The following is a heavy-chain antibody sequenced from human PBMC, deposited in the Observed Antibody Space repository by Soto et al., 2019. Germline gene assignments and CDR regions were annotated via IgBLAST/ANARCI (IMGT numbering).Heavy chain of an antibody. CDR3: AHSQRGPRDF. V-gene: IGHV2-5*02. Sequence: QITLKESGPTLVRPTQTLTLTCTFSGFSLSTTGVAVAWIHQPPGEALEWLALIYWDDDKRYNSSLKSRLTITKDTSRDQVVLAMTNMDPMDTATYFCAHSQRGPRDFWGPGILVTVSS. CDR2: IYWDDDK. J-gene: IGHJ4*02. D-gene: IGHD5-12*01. CDR1: GFSLSTTGVA.